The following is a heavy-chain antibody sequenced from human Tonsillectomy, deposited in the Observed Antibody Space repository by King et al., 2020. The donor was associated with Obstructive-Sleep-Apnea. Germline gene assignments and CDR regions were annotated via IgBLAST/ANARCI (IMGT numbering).Heavy chain of an antibody. CDR3: ARDRGEYYYYGMDV. Sequence: QLVQSGGGLVQPGGSLRLSCAASGFTFSSYSMNWVRQAPGKGLEWVSYISSISSTIYYSDSVKGRFTISRDNAKNSLYLQMNSLRAEDTAVYYCARDRGEYYYYGMDVWGQGTTVTVSS. D-gene: IGHD3-10*01. CDR1: GFTFSSYS. CDR2: ISSISSTI. J-gene: IGHJ6*02. V-gene: IGHV3-48*04.